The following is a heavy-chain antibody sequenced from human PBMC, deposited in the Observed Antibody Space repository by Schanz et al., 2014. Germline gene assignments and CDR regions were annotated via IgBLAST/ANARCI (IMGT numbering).Heavy chain of an antibody. CDR2: INPNSGDT. CDR3: ARLSVAGRPHVNYWYFDL. J-gene: IGHJ2*01. D-gene: IGHD6-19*01. CDR1: GGTFSSFG. Sequence: QVHLVQSGAEVKKPGSSVKVSCKASGGTFSSFGINWVRQAPGQGLEWMGWINPNSGDTNYAQKFQGWVTMTRDTSISTAYMEVSRLKSDDTAVYYCARLSVAGRPHVNYWYFDLWGRGTLXTVSS. V-gene: IGHV1-2*04.